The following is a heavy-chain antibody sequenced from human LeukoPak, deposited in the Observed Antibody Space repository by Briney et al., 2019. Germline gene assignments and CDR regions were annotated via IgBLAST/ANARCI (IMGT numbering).Heavy chain of an antibody. D-gene: IGHD6-19*01. V-gene: IGHV3-23*01. J-gene: IGHJ4*02. CDR3: AGAFSGWSPKF. CDR1: GFTFSSYA. Sequence: GGSLRLSYAASGFTFSSYAMTWVRQAPGKGLEWVSGISDGGGATYYADSVKGRFTLSRDNSKNTLYLQMNSLRADDTAVYYCAGAFSGWSPKFWGQGTLVTVSS. CDR2: ISDGGGAT.